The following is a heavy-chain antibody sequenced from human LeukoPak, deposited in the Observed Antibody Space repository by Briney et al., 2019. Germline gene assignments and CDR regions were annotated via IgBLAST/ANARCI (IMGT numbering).Heavy chain of an antibody. CDR3: ASRRIYGVFDY. Sequence: GGALRLCCAASGFTFSSYWMSWGRQAPGKGLEWVANIKQDGSEKYYVDSVKGRFTISRDNPKNSLYLQMNSLRAEDTAVYYCASRRIYGVFDYWAQGTLVTVSS. J-gene: IGHJ4*02. D-gene: IGHD3-10*01. CDR1: GFTFSSYW. V-gene: IGHV3-7*01. CDR2: IKQDGSEK.